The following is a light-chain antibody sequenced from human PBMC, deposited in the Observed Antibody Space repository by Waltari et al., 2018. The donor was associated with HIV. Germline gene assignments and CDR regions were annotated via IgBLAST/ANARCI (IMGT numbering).Light chain of an antibody. V-gene: IGKV3-11*01. CDR3: QQRSNWPRFT. CDR1: QSVSNN. J-gene: IGKJ2*01. CDR2: DAS. Sequence: ESVLTQSPATLSLSPGERATLSCRASQSVSNNFAWYQQRPGQAPRLLIYDASNMATGIPARFSGSGSGTDFTLTISSLEPEDFVVYYCQQRSNWPRFTFGQGTRLEI.